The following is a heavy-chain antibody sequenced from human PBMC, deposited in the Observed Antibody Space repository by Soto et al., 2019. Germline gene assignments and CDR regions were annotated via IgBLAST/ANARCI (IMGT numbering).Heavy chain of an antibody. J-gene: IGHJ4*02. Sequence: SETLSLTFTVSGGSISSSGYYWGWIRQPPGKGLEWIGSIYYSGSTYYNPSLKSRVTISVDTSKNQFSLKLSSVTAADTAVYYCARLNYYDSTLDYWGQGTLVTVSS. V-gene: IGHV4-39*01. CDR3: ARLNYYDSTLDY. CDR1: GGSISSSGYY. D-gene: IGHD3-22*01. CDR2: IYYSGST.